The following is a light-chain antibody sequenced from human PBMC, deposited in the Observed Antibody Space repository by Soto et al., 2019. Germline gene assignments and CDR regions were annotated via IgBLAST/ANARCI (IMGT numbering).Light chain of an antibody. V-gene: IGLV1-40*01. CDR3: QSYDSSLSGGV. Sequence: QSVLTQPPSVSGAPGQRVTISCTWSSSNIGAGYDVHWYQQLPGTDPKLLIYGNSNRPSGVPDRFSGSKSGTSASLAITGLQAEDEADYYCQSYDSSLSGGVFGTGTKLTVL. CDR2: GNS. CDR1: SSNIGAGYD. J-gene: IGLJ1*01.